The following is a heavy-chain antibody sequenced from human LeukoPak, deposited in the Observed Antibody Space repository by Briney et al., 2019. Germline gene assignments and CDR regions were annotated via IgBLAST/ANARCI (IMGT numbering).Heavy chain of an antibody. D-gene: IGHD6-6*01. J-gene: IGHJ4*02. CDR1: GFTFSSYA. Sequence: GRSLRLSCAASGFTFSSYAMHWVRQAPGKGLEWVAVISYDGSNKYYADSVKGRFTISRDNSKNTLYLQMNSLRAEDTAVYYCARTEYSSSWNYFDYWGQGTLVTVSS. CDR3: ARTEYSSSWNYFDY. V-gene: IGHV3-30*04. CDR2: ISYDGSNK.